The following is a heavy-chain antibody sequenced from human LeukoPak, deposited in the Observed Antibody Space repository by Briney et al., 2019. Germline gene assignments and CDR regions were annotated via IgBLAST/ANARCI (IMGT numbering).Heavy chain of an antibody. V-gene: IGHV4-59*11. CDR2: IYYSGST. D-gene: IGHD5-12*01. CDR1: GYSINSGLY. CDR3: ARLSGYDWESSYDY. Sequence: SETLSLTCTVSGYSINSGLYWGWIRQPPGKGLEWIGYIYYSGSTNYNPSLKSRVTISVDTSKKQFSLKLSSVTAADTAVYYCARLSGYDWESSYDYWGQGTLVTVSS. J-gene: IGHJ4*02.